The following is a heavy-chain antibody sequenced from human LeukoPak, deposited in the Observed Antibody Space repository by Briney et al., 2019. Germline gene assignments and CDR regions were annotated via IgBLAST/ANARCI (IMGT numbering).Heavy chain of an antibody. CDR1: GGSVSSGSYY. CDR3: ATSGGFNSPRRY. CDR2: VCYNGTT. D-gene: IGHD3-16*01. V-gene: IGHV4-61*01. Sequence: PSETLSLTCTVSGGSVSSGSYYWSWIRQPPGKGLEWIGYVCYNGTTNYNPSLRNRVAISIDTSKNQFSLKLNSATAADTAVYYCATSGGFNSPRRYWGQGTLVTVSS. J-gene: IGHJ4*02.